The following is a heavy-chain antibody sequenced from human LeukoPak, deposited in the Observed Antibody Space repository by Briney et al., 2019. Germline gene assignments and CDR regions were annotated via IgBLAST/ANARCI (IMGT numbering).Heavy chain of an antibody. CDR1: GGSISSGDYY. J-gene: IGHJ4*02. D-gene: IGHD2-2*01. CDR3: AREDIVVVPAAPPIKFFDY. CDR2: IYYSGST. V-gene: IGHV4-30-4*08. Sequence: PSQTLSLTXTVSGGSISSGDYYWSWIRQPPGNGLEWIGYIYYSGSTYYNPSLKSRVTISVDTSKNQFSLKLSSVTAADTAVYYCAREDIVVVPAAPPIKFFDYWGQGTLVTVSS.